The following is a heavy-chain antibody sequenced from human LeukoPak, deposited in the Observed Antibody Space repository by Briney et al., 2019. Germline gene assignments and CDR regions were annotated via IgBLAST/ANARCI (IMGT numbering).Heavy chain of an antibody. Sequence: PSETLSLTCTVSGGSISSYYWSWIRQPPGEGLECIGYIHYSGSTNYNPSLKSRVTISVDTSKNQFSLKLSSVTAADTAAYYCARVLVAGNTGYYMDVWGKGITVTVSS. D-gene: IGHD6-19*01. J-gene: IGHJ6*03. CDR2: IHYSGST. V-gene: IGHV4-59*01. CDR3: ARVLVAGNTGYYMDV. CDR1: GGSISSYY.